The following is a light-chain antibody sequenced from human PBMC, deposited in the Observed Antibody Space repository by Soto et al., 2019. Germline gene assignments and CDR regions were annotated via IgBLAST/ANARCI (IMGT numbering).Light chain of an antibody. CDR3: SSYRTGGPFV. J-gene: IGLJ1*01. V-gene: IGLV2-14*01. CDR2: EVS. CDR1: ISDVCGYNY. Sequence: QSALTQPASVSGSPGQSIAVSCTGTISDVCGYNYVSWYQQLPGKAPKLLISEVSNRPSGVSHRFSGSKSGNTASLTISGLQAEDEADYYCSSYRTGGPFVFGTGTKVTVL.